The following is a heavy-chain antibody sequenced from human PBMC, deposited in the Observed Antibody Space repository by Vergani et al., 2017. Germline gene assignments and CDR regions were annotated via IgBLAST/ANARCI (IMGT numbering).Heavy chain of an antibody. V-gene: IGHV3-15*01. D-gene: IGHD2-2*02. CDR1: GFSFSSYS. CDR3: TTGGLGYCSSTSCYTFDY. Sequence: EVQLVESGGGLVKPGGSLRLSCAASGFSFSSYSMNWVRQAPGKGLEWVGRIKSKTDGGTTDYAAPVKGRFTISRDDSKNTLYLQMNSLKTEDTAVYYCTTGGLGYCSSTSCYTFDYWGQGTLVTVSS. CDR2: IKSKTDGGTT. J-gene: IGHJ4*02.